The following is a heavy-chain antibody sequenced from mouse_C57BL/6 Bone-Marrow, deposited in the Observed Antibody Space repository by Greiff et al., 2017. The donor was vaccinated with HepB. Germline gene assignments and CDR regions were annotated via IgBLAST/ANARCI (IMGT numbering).Heavy chain of an antibody. CDR3: ARGGYYGSPWFAY. CDR2: IYPGGGYT. D-gene: IGHD1-1*01. CDR1: GYTFTNYW. V-gene: IGHV1-63*01. J-gene: IGHJ3*01. Sequence: QVQLQQSGAELVRPGTSVKMSCKASGYTFTNYWIGWAKQRPGHGLEWIGDIYPGGGYTNYNEKFKGKATLTADKSSSTAYMQFSSLTSEDSAIYYCARGGYYGSPWFAYWGQGTLVTVSA.